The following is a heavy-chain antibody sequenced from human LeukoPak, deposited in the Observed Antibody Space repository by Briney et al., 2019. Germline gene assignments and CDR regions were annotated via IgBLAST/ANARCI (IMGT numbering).Heavy chain of an antibody. CDR1: GFTFSSYA. CDR2: ISGSGGST. Sequence: GGSLRLSCAASGFTFSSYAMSWVRQAPGKGPEWVSAISGSGGSTYYADSVKGRFTISRDNSKNTLYLQMNSLRAEDTAVYYCAKGVSSVVYALNWFDPWGQGTLVTVSS. D-gene: IGHD2-8*02. J-gene: IGHJ5*02. CDR3: AKGVSSVVYALNWFDP. V-gene: IGHV3-23*01.